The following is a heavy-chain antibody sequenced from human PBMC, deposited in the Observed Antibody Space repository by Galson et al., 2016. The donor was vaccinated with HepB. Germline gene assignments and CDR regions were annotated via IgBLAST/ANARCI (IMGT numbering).Heavy chain of an antibody. CDR3: ARPRSGPVGGNYYMDV. CDR2: IHDSGST. J-gene: IGHJ6*02. Sequence: SETLSLTCTVSGDSVTSGSYYWSWIRQPPGKGLEWIGYIHDSGSTNYNPSLKSRVTISVDMSKNQFSLKLRSVTAADTAVYYCARPRSGPVGGNYYMDVWGQGTTVTISS. D-gene: IGHD6-19*01. CDR1: GDSVTSGSYY. V-gene: IGHV4-61*01.